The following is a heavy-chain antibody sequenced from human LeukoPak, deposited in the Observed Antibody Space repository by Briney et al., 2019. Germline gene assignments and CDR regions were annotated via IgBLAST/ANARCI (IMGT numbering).Heavy chain of an antibody. CDR3: ARGTEPLAYCGGDCYSFDY. Sequence: GASVKVSCKASGYTFTSYYMHRVRQATGQGLEWMGIINPSGGSTSYAQKFQGRVTMTRDMSTSTVYMELSSLRSEDTAVYYCARGTEPLAYCGGDCYSFDYWGQGTLVTVSS. CDR1: GYTFTSYY. V-gene: IGHV1-46*01. D-gene: IGHD2-21*02. CDR2: INPSGGST. J-gene: IGHJ4*02.